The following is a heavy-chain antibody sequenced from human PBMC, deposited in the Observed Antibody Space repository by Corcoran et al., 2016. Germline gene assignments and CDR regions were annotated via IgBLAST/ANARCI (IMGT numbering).Heavy chain of an antibody. Sequence: QVQLVQSGAEVKKPGSSVKVSCKASGGTFSSYAISWVRQAPGQGLEWMGGIIPIFGRANYAQKFQGSVTITADESTSTAYMEMRSLRSEDTAVYYCAREAWWGLYSSRGAPCDYWGQGTLVTVSS. D-gene: IGHD6-19*01. J-gene: IGHJ4*02. CDR3: AREAWWGLYSSRGAPCDY. CDR1: GGTFSSYA. CDR2: IIPIFGRA. V-gene: IGHV1-69*12.